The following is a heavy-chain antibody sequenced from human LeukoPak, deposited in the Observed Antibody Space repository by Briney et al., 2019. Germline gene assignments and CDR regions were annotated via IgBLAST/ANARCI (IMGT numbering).Heavy chain of an antibody. D-gene: IGHD3-22*01. CDR3: AREDYDSSGYYFFDY. J-gene: IGHJ4*02. V-gene: IGHV3-23*01. CDR1: GFTFSSYA. Sequence: GGSLRLSCAASGFTFSSYAMSWVRQAPGKGLEWVSSISGGGGSTYYADSVKGRFTISRDNSKNTLYLQMNSLRAEDTAVYYCAREDYDSSGYYFFDYWGQGTLVTVSS. CDR2: ISGGGGST.